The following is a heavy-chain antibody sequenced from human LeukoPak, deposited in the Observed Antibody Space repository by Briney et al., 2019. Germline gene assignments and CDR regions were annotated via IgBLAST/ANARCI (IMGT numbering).Heavy chain of an antibody. V-gene: IGHV3-64*01. CDR1: GFTFSKYA. CDR2: ISGDGGTT. Sequence: PGGSLRLSCAASGFTFSKYAMHWVRQAPGKGLEYVSAISGDGGTTYYANSVKGRFTVSRDNSKNTLFLQMGSLRAEDMGLYYCAKIVIGYGPATYFDSWGQGALVTVSS. J-gene: IGHJ4*02. CDR3: AKIVIGYGPATYFDS. D-gene: IGHD5-12*01.